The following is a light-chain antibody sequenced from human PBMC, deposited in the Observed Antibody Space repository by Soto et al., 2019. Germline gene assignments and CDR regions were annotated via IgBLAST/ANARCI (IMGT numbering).Light chain of an antibody. V-gene: IGKV3-20*01. J-gene: IGKJ1*01. CDR3: QHYASPSWT. CDR1: QSVTSNY. CDR2: GAS. Sequence: EIVLTQSPGTLSLSPGERATLSCRASQSVTSNYLAWYQQKPGQAPRLLIFGASSRATCIPDKFSGSGSGTDFTLTIRRLEPDDFAVYYCQHYASPSWTFGQGTKVEIK.